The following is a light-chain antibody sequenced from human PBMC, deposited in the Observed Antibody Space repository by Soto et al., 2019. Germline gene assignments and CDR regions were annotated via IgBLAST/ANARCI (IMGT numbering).Light chain of an antibody. Sequence: DIQMTQSPSTLSASVRDRFTIACRASQSISNWLGWYQQKPGKAPKLRIFMASTLKSGVPSRFSGSGSGTEFTLTISSLQPDDFATYYCQQYMSYSFGQGTKVAI. CDR3: QQYMSYS. CDR1: QSISNW. J-gene: IGKJ1*01. V-gene: IGKV1-5*03. CDR2: MAS.